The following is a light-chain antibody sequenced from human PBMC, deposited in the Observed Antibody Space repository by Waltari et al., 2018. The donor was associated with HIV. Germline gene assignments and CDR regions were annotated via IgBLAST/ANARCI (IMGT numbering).Light chain of an antibody. V-gene: IGKV1-39*01. CDR1: QNINSH. Sequence: DIQMTQSPTSLSASVGDRVTITCRASQNINSHLNWYQQKPGKVPKFRIYTASTLQSGVPTRFSGSGSGTDFTLTISSLQPEDFATYYCQQSHSTPYTFGQGTKLEIK. CDR3: QQSHSTPYT. J-gene: IGKJ2*01. CDR2: TAS.